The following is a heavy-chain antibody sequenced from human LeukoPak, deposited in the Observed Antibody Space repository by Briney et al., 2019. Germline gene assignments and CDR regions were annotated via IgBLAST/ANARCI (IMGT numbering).Heavy chain of an antibody. CDR3: ARISIAAAGDFDF. CDR1: GFTFSSHC. CDR2: IKQDGTAT. J-gene: IGHJ4*02. D-gene: IGHD6-13*01. V-gene: IGHV3-7*05. Sequence: PGGSLRLSCAASGFTFSSHCMRWLRQAPGKGLEWVANIKQDGTATYYVDSVKGRFTISRDNAKNSLYLQMNSLRADDTAVYYCARISIAAAGDFDFWGQGTLVTVSS.